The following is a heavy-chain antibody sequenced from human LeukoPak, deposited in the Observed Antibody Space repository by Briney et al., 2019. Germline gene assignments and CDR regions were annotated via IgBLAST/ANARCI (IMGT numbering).Heavy chain of an antibody. J-gene: IGHJ6*02. D-gene: IGHD3-22*01. Sequence: SETLSLTCAVYGGSFSGYYWSWIRQPPGKGLEWIGEINHSGSTNYNPSLKSRVTISVDTSKNQFSLKLSSVTAADTAAYYCARGRDSSGYRGSYYYYGMDVWGQGTTVTVSS. CDR3: ARGRDSSGYRGSYYYYGMDV. CDR1: GGSFSGYY. V-gene: IGHV4-34*01. CDR2: INHSGST.